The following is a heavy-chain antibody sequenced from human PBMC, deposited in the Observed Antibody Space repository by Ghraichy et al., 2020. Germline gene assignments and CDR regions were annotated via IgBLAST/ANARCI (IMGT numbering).Heavy chain of an antibody. CDR1: GYTFTSYG. V-gene: IGHV1-18*01. Sequence: ASVKVSCKASGYTFTSYGISWVRQAPGQGLEWMGWISAYNGNTNYAQKLQGRVTMTTDTSTSTAYMELRSLRSDDTAVYYCARGGIAVAGTFRVRPTAFDYWGQGTLVTVSS. CDR2: ISAYNGNT. CDR3: ARGGIAVAGTFRVRPTAFDY. D-gene: IGHD6-19*01. J-gene: IGHJ4*02.